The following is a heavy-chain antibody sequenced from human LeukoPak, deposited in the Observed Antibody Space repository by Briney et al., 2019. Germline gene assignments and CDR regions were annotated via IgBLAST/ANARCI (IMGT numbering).Heavy chain of an antibody. Sequence: GGSLRLSCVASGFTSGVYAMSWVRQAPGKGLEWVSAFSGGGDSFYADSVRGRFSVSRDNSKNTLYLQMNSLRAEDTAVYYCARVYCGGDCFRSYFDYWGQGTLVTVSS. V-gene: IGHV3-23*01. D-gene: IGHD2-21*02. CDR2: FSGGGDS. CDR3: ARVYCGGDCFRSYFDY. CDR1: GFTSGVYA. J-gene: IGHJ4*02.